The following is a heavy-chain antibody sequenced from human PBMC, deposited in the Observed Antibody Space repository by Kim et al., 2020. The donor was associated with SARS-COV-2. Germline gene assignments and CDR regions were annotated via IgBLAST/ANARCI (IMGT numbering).Heavy chain of an antibody. Sequence: GGSLRLSCEASGFMFSSFGMSWVRQAPGKGLDWVASINTGGGTTYYADSVKGRFTISRDNSKNTLSLQMNSLRAEDTAVYYCARGWSMPDAWGQGTLATVSS. J-gene: IGHJ4*02. D-gene: IGHD2-8*01. V-gene: IGHV3-23*01. CDR3: ARGWSMPDA. CDR2: INTGGGTT. CDR1: GFMFSSFG.